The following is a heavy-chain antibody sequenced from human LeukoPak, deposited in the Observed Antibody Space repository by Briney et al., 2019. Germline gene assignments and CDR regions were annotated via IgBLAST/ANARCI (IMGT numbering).Heavy chain of an antibody. CDR2: IKEDGSEK. V-gene: IGHV3-7*01. D-gene: IGHD3-22*01. Sequence: GGSLRLSCAASGFTFSSYWMSWVRQAPGKGLEWVANIKEDGSEKYYVDSVKGRFTISRDNAKNSLYLQMNSLTADDTAVYYCARLTGPQWLLLPFWFDSWGQGTLVTVSS. J-gene: IGHJ5*01. CDR1: GFTFSSYW. CDR3: ARLTGPQWLLLPFWFDS.